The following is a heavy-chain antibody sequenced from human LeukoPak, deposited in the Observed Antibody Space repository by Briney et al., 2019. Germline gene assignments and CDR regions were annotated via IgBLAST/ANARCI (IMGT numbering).Heavy chain of an antibody. CDR2: INHSGST. CDR1: GGSFSGYY. D-gene: IGHD2-15*01. J-gene: IGHJ4*02. Sequence: ETLSLTCAVYGGSFSGYYWSWIRQPPGKGLEWIGEINHSGSTNYNPSLKSRVTISVDTSKNQFSLKLSSVTAADTAVYYCASLLSLHFDYWGQGTLVTASS. V-gene: IGHV4-34*01. CDR3: ASLLSLHFDY.